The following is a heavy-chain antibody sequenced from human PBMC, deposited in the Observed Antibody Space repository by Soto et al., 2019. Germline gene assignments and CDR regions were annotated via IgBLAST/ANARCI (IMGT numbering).Heavy chain of an antibody. CDR1: GFTFSSYG. J-gene: IGHJ4*02. CDR3: AKDRSPMITFGGVIVY. D-gene: IGHD3-16*02. CDR2: ISYDGSNK. Sequence: QVQLVESGGGVVQPGRSLRLSCAASGFTFSSYGMHWVRQAPGKGLEWVAVISYDGSNKYYADSVKGRFTISRDNSKNTLHLQMNSLRAEDTAVYYCAKDRSPMITFGGVIVYWGQGTLVTVSS. V-gene: IGHV3-30*18.